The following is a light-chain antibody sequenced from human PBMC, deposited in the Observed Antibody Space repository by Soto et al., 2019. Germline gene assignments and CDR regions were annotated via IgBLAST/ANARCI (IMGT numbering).Light chain of an antibody. V-gene: IGKV3-11*01. Sequence: ETVLTQSPATLSLSPGERATLSCRASQSVSSYLAWYQQKSGQAPRLLIYDASNRATGIPARFSGSGSGTEFTLTISSLKSEDFAVYYCQQYDNWPRTFGQGTKVDIK. J-gene: IGKJ1*01. CDR2: DAS. CDR1: QSVSSY. CDR3: QQYDNWPRT.